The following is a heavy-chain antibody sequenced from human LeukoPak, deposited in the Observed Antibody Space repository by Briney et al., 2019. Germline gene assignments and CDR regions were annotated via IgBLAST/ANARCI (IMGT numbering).Heavy chain of an antibody. D-gene: IGHD5-18*01. Sequence: SVKVSCKASGGTFSSYAISWVRQASGQGLEWMGRIIPILGIANYAQKFQGRVTITADKSTSTAYMELSSLRSEDTAVYYCARDTNQKRGYSYSQWGQGTLVTVSS. CDR1: GGTFSSYA. CDR2: IIPILGIA. CDR3: ARDTNQKRGYSYSQ. V-gene: IGHV1-69*04. J-gene: IGHJ4*02.